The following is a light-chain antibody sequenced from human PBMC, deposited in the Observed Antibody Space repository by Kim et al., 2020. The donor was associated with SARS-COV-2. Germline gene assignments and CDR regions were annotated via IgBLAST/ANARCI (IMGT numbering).Light chain of an antibody. J-gene: IGKJ4*01. V-gene: IGKV3-20*01. CDR3: KQYGSSPLT. CDR2: GAS. CDR1: QRVSSSY. Sequence: EIVLTQSPGTLSLSPGERATLSCRASQRVSSSYLAWYQQRPGQAPRLLIYGASSRATGIPDRFSGSGSGTDFTLTISRLETEDLAVYYCKQYGSSPLTFGRGTKVDIK.